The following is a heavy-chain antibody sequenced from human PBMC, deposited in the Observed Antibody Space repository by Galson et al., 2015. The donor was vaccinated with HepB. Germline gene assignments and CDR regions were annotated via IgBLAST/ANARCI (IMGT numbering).Heavy chain of an antibody. CDR3: ASGGRDGYKTYYYYGMDV. D-gene: IGHD5-24*01. J-gene: IGHJ6*02. CDR1: GFTFSSYW. Sequence: SLRLSCAASGFTFSSYWMHWVRQAPGKGLVWVSRINSDGSSTSYADSVKGRFTISRDNAKNTLYLQMNSLRAEDTAAYYCASGGRDGYKTYYYYGMDVWGQGTTVTVSS. CDR2: INSDGSST. V-gene: IGHV3-74*01.